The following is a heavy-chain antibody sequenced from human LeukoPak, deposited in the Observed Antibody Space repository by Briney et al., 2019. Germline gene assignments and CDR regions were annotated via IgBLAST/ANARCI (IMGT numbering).Heavy chain of an antibody. Sequence: SETLSLTCTVSGGSVSSGSYYWSWIRQPPGKGLEWIGYIYYSGSTNYNPSLKSRVTISVDTSKNQFSLKLSSVTAADTAVYYCASMPSSGSYYDPQNWFDPWGQGTLVTVSS. CDR2: IYYSGST. CDR3: ASMPSSGSYYDPQNWFDP. D-gene: IGHD3-10*01. V-gene: IGHV4-61*01. CDR1: GGSVSSGSYY. J-gene: IGHJ5*02.